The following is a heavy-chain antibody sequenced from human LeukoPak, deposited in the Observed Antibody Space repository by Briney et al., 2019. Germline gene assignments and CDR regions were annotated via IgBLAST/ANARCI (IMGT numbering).Heavy chain of an antibody. CDR2: ISYDGSNK. V-gene: IGHV3-30*04. D-gene: IGHD1-26*01. CDR3: ARAKVGATLDY. J-gene: IGHJ4*02. CDR1: GFTFSSYA. Sequence: GGSLRLSCAASGFTFSSYAMHWGRQAPGKGLEWVAVISYDGSNKYYADSVKGRFTISRDNSKNTLYLQMNSLRAEDTAVYYCARAKVGATLDYWGQGTLVTVSS.